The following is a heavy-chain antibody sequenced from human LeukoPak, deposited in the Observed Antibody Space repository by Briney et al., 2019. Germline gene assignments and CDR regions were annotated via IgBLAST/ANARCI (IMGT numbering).Heavy chain of an antibody. J-gene: IGHJ5*02. V-gene: IGHV3-11*06. CDR2: ISSSSSYI. Sequence: GGSLRLSCAASGFTFSDYYMSWIRQAPGKGLEWVSSISSSSSYIYYADSVKGRFTISRDNAKNSLYLQMNSLRAEDTAVYYCARGPWDYGDYVGNWFDPWGQGTLVTVSS. CDR1: GFTFSDYY. D-gene: IGHD4-17*01. CDR3: ARGPWDYGDYVGNWFDP.